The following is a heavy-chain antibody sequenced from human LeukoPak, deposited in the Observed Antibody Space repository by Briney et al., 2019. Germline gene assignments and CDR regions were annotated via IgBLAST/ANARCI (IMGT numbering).Heavy chain of an antibody. V-gene: IGHV3-7*01. CDR1: GFGFSNYW. CDR3: ARDRGYSNFDY. CDR2: MNEDGSEK. Sequence: GGSLRLPCAASGFGFSNYWMSWVRQAPGKGLEWVANMNEDGSEKNYVDSVKGRFTISRDNAQDSLYLQMNSLRAEDTAVYYCARDRGYSNFDYWGQGTLLTVSS. J-gene: IGHJ4*02. D-gene: IGHD4-11*01.